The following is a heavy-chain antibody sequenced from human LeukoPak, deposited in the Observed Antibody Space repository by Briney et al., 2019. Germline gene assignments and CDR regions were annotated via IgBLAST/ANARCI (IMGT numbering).Heavy chain of an antibody. CDR1: GFTFSSYS. Sequence: GGSLRLSCAASGFTFSSYSMNWVRQAPGKGLEWVSSISSSSSYIYYADSVKGRFTISRDNAKNSLYLQMNSLRAEDTAVYYCARDTTILEYYFDCWGQGTLVTVSS. D-gene: IGHD2-21*01. J-gene: IGHJ4*02. V-gene: IGHV3-21*01. CDR2: ISSSSSYI. CDR3: ARDTTILEYYFDC.